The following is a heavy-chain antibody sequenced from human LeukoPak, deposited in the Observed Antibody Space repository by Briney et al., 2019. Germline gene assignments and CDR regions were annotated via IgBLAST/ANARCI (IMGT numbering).Heavy chain of an antibody. D-gene: IGHD3-22*01. J-gene: IGHJ4*02. CDR2: INPKSGGT. CDR1: GYTFTGYY. V-gene: IGHV1-2*02. Sequence: ASVKVSCKASGYTFTGYYMHWVRQAPGQGLEWMGWINPKSGGTSYAQKFQGRVTMTRDTSISTAYMELSRLRSDDTAVYYCARLGVHSGYPVGFDYWGQGTLVTVSS. CDR3: ARLGVHSGYPVGFDY.